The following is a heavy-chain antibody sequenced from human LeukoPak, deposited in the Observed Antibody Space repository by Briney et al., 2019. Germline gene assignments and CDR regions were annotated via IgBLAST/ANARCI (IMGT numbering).Heavy chain of an antibody. V-gene: IGHV3-23*01. CDR3: AKDPGYYPQYYFDY. Sequence: PGGSLRLSCAASGFTFSSYAMSWVRQAQGMGLEWVSAISGSGGSTYYADSVKGRFTISRDNSKNTLYLQMNSLRAEDTAVYYCAKDPGYYPQYYFDYWGQGTLVTVSS. CDR1: GFTFSSYA. D-gene: IGHD3-22*01. J-gene: IGHJ4*02. CDR2: ISGSGGST.